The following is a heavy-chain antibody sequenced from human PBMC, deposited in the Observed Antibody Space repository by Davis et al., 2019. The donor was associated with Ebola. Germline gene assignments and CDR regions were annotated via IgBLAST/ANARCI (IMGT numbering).Heavy chain of an antibody. Sequence: ASVKVSCKASGYTFTSYGISWVRQAPGQGLEWMGWISAYNGNTNYAQKLQGRVTMTTDTSTSTAYMELRSLRSDDTAVYYCARDLIGLSSSSWYCDYWGQGTLVIVSS. J-gene: IGHJ4*02. CDR1: GYTFTSYG. CDR2: ISAYNGNT. V-gene: IGHV1-18*01. D-gene: IGHD6-13*01. CDR3: ARDLIGLSSSSWYCDY.